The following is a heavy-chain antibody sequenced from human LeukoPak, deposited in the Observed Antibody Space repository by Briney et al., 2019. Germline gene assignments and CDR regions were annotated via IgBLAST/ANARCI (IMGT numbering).Heavy chain of an antibody. CDR2: FDPEDGET. D-gene: IGHD6-19*01. Sequence: GASVEVSCKVSVYTLTELSMHWVRQAPGKGLEWMGGFDPEDGETIYAQKFQGRVTMTEDTSTDTAYMELSSLRSEDTAVYYCATGRGIAVAGYKYYFDYWGQGTLVTVSS. CDR1: VYTLTELS. J-gene: IGHJ4*02. V-gene: IGHV1-24*01. CDR3: ATGRGIAVAGYKYYFDY.